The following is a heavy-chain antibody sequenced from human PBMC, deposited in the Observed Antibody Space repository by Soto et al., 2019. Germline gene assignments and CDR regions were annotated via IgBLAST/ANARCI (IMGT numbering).Heavy chain of an antibody. D-gene: IGHD4-17*01. Sequence: GSLRLSCTASGFTFGDYAMSWFRQAPGKGLEWVGFIRSKAYGGTTEYAASVKGRFTISRDDSKSIAYLQMNSLKTEDTAVYYCTSQTTVTRYWYFDLWGRGTLVTVSS. CDR1: GFTFGDYA. V-gene: IGHV3-49*03. J-gene: IGHJ2*01. CDR3: TSQTTVTRYWYFDL. CDR2: IRSKAYGGTT.